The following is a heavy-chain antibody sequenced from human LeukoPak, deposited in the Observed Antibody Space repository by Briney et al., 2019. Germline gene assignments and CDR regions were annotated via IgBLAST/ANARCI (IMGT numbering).Heavy chain of an antibody. CDR1: GFSFSNYY. D-gene: IGHD2-15*01. J-gene: IGHJ4*02. V-gene: IGHV3-7*01. CDR3: AQLLLRGPTA. CDR2: INQVGTET. Sequence: GGSLRLSCAVSGFSFSNYYMSWVRQAPGKGLEWVANINQVGTETFYVDSVKGRFTISRDNAKNSLYLQMSSLRAEDTAVYYCAQLLLRGPTAWGQGTLVTVSS.